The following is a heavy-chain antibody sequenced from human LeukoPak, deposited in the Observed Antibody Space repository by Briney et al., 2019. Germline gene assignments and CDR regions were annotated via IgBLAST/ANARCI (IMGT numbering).Heavy chain of an antibody. D-gene: IGHD1-1*01. V-gene: IGHV1-2*02. J-gene: IGHJ4*02. CDR3: AREPAEDLVGIDY. CDR1: GYTFTGYF. CDR2: VNPNSGDT. Sequence: AASLKVSCKTSGYTFTGYFMHWVRQAPGQGLEWMGWVNPNSGDTNYEQKFQGSVTMTRDTTIATAYMELSGLTSDDAVVYYCAREPAEDLVGIDYWGQGTLVTVSS.